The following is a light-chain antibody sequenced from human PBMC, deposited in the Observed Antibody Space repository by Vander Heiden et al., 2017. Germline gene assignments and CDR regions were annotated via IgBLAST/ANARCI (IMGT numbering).Light chain of an antibody. CDR1: SSDVGGYNY. V-gene: IGLV2-11*01. Sequence: QSALTHPRSVSGSPGQPVTISCTATSSDVGGYNYVSWYQQHPGKAPKLMIYDVNKRPSGVPDRFSGSKSDNTASLTISGLQAEDEADYYCCSYAGSFRVFGTGTKVTVL. CDR3: CSYAGSFRV. CDR2: DVN. J-gene: IGLJ1*01.